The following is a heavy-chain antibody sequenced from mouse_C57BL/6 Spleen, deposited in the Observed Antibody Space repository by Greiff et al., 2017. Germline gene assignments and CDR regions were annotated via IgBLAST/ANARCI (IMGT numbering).Heavy chain of an antibody. D-gene: IGHD2-4*01. CDR2: INPGSGGT. CDR1: GYAFTNYL. Sequence: QVTLKVCGAELVRPGTSVKVSCKASGYAFTNYLIEWVKQRPGQGLEWIGVINPGSGGTNYTEKFKGKATLTADKSSSTAYMQLSSLTSEDSAVYYCARERIYYDYDWAMDDWGQGTSVTVSS. J-gene: IGHJ4*01. CDR3: ARERIYYDYDWAMDD. V-gene: IGHV1-54*01.